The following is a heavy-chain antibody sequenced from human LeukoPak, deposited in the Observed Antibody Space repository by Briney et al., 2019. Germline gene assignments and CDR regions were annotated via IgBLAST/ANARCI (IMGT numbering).Heavy chain of an antibody. CDR1: GFTFSSYG. V-gene: IGHV3-30*02. D-gene: IGHD2-2*02. CDR2: IRYDGSNK. J-gene: IGHJ4*02. Sequence: GGSLRLSCAASGFTFSSYGMHWVRQAPGKGLEWVAFIRYDGSNKYYADSVKGRFTISRDNSKNTLYLQMNSLRAEDTAVYYCAKDKIGYCSSTSRYTKSGFDYWGQGTLVTVSS. CDR3: AKDKIGYCSSTSRYTKSGFDY.